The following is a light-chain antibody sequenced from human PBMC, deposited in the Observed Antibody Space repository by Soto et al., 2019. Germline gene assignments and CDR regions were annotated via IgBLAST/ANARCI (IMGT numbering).Light chain of an antibody. CDR2: GAS. Sequence: EIVMTQSPATLSVSPGERATLSCRASQSVSNNLAWYQQKPGQAPRLLIYGASTRATGIPARFSGSGSGTEFTLTISSLQSEDSAVYYCQQSNNWPLTFGQGTRLGL. J-gene: IGKJ5*01. V-gene: IGKV3-15*01. CDR3: QQSNNWPLT. CDR1: QSVSNN.